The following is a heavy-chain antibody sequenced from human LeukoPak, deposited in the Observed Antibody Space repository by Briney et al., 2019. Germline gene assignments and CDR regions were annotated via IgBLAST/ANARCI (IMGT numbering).Heavy chain of an antibody. J-gene: IGHJ4*02. CDR2: INPNSGGT. V-gene: IGHV1-2*02. D-gene: IGHD3-22*01. CDR3: ARVSYYDSSGYYPFDY. CDR1: GYTFTGYY. Sequence: ASVKVSCKASGYTFTGYYMHWVRQAPGQGLEWMGWINPNSGGTNYAQKFQGRVTMTRDTPISTAYMELSRLRSDDTAVYYCARVSYYDSSGYYPFDYWGQGTLVTVSS.